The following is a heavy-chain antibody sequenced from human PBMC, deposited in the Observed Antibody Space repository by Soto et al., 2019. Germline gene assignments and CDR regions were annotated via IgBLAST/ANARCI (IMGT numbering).Heavy chain of an antibody. CDR3: ARHTAMARDFDY. CDR1: GGSISSYY. D-gene: IGHD5-18*01. CDR2: IYYSGST. V-gene: IGHV4-59*01. J-gene: IGHJ4*02. Sequence: SETLSLTCTVSGGSISSYYWSWIRQPPGKGLEWIGYIYYSGSTNYNPSLKSRVTISVDTSKNQFSLKLSSVTAADTAVYYCARHTAMARDFDYWGQGTLVTVSS.